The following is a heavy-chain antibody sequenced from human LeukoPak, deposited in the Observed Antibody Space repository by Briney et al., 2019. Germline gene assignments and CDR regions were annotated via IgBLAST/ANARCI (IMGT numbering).Heavy chain of an antibody. D-gene: IGHD2-2*01. J-gene: IGHJ6*02. CDR1: GFTFSAYS. V-gene: IGHV3-48*01. CDR3: AKDRSCSSTSCYLLGYYYYGMDV. CDR2: ISTTGTII. Sequence: PGGSLRLSCAASGFTFSAYSMSWVRQAPEKGLEWVSYISTTGTIIYYADSVKGRFTISRDNSKNTLYLQMNSLRAEDTAVYYCAKDRSCSSTSCYLLGYYYYGMDVWGQGTTVTVPS.